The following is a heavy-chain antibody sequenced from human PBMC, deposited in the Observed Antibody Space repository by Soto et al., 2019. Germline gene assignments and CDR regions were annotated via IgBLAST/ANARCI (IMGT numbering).Heavy chain of an antibody. CDR2: IIPMFDTA. V-gene: IGHV1-69*01. CDR3: ARSLTYYYETSGYYLGNI. J-gene: IGHJ4*02. D-gene: IGHD3-22*01. CDR1: GGTFSSYA. Sequence: QVQLVQSGAEVKKPGSSVKVSCKASGGTFSSYAFSWVRQAPGQGLEWMGGIIPMFDTANYAQKFQDRVTISADEATSTAYMELSSLTSADTAVYYCARSLTYYYETSGYYLGNIWGQGALVTVSS.